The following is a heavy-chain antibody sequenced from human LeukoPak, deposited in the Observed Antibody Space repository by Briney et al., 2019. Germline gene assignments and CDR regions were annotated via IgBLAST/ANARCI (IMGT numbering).Heavy chain of an antibody. J-gene: IGHJ6*03. V-gene: IGHV3-23*01. CDR2: ISGSGSGT. Sequence: GGSLRLSCAASGFTFSSYGMSWVRQAPGKGQEWVSGISGSGSGTYYADSVKGRFTISRDNSKNTLHLQMNSLRAEDTAVYYCATHGSAHYYMDVWGKGTTVTISS. CDR1: GFTFSSYG. D-gene: IGHD2-2*03. CDR3: ATHGSAHYYMDV.